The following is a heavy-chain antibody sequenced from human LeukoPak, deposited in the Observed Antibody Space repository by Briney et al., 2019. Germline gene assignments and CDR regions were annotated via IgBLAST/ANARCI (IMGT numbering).Heavy chain of an antibody. D-gene: IGHD6-19*01. Sequence: SETLSLTCTVSGGSISRSSYYWGWIRQPPGKGLEWIGNIYYSGSTNYNPSLKSRVTISVDTSKNQFSLKLSSVTAADTAVYYCARISSGWYYFDYWGQGTLVTVSS. CDR2: IYYSGST. J-gene: IGHJ4*02. CDR1: GGSISRSSYY. CDR3: ARISSGWYYFDY. V-gene: IGHV4-39*07.